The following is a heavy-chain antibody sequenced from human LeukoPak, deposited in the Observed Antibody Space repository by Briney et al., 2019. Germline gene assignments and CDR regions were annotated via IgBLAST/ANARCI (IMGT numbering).Heavy chain of an antibody. D-gene: IGHD3-10*01. Sequence: GASVKVSCKASGYTFTGYYMHWVRQAPGQGLEWMGWINPNSGGTNYAQKFQGRVTMTRDTSISTAYMELSRLRSDDTAVYYCARRRRGSGILATYGMDVWGQGTTVTVSS. CDR3: ARRRRGSGILATYGMDV. CDR2: INPNSGGT. V-gene: IGHV1-2*02. J-gene: IGHJ6*02. CDR1: GYTFTGYY.